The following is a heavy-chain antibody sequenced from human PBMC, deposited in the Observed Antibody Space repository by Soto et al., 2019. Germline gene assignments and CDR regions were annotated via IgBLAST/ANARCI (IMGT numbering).Heavy chain of an antibody. Sequence: GGSLRLSCAASGVTFISYGMHWVRQATGKGLEWVAVISYDGSNTYYADSVKGRFTISRDNSKNTLYLQMNSLRAEDTSVYYCAKEGGLSGSYYISSSYYFDYWGQGTLVTVSS. CDR2: ISYDGSNT. CDR1: GVTFISYG. D-gene: IGHD1-26*01. CDR3: AKEGGLSGSYYISSSYYFDY. J-gene: IGHJ4*02. V-gene: IGHV3-30*18.